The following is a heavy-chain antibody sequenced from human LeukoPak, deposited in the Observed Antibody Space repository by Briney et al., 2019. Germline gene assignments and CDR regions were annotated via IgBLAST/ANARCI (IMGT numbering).Heavy chain of an antibody. Sequence: PSETLSLTCSVYGGSISSYYWSWIRQPPGKGLEWIGYIYYSGSTNYNPSLKSRVTISVDTSKNQFSLKLSSVTAADTAVYYCARSQFRNREIDNWGQGTLVTVSS. CDR1: GGSISSYY. CDR3: ARSQFRNREIDN. J-gene: IGHJ4*02. CDR2: IYYSGST. D-gene: IGHD1-26*01. V-gene: IGHV4-59*01.